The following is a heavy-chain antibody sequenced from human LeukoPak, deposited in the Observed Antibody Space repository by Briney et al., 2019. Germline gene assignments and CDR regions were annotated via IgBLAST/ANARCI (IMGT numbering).Heavy chain of an antibody. CDR1: GFTFSSYA. Sequence: PGGSLRLSCAASGFTFSSYAMSWVCQAPGKGLEWVSAISGSGGSTFYTDSVKGRFTISRDNSKNTLYLQMNSLRAEDTAVYYCAKDLKGYYGSGSYPHWGQGTLVTVSS. CDR2: ISGSGGST. D-gene: IGHD3-10*01. V-gene: IGHV3-23*01. J-gene: IGHJ4*02. CDR3: AKDLKGYYGSGSYPH.